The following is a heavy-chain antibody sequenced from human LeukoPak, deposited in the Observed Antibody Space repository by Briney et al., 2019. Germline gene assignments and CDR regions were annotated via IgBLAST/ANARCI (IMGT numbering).Heavy chain of an antibody. Sequence: SGTLSLTCAVSGGSISGDNWWSWVRQAPGKGLEWIGSIFYSGITYYNRSLKSPVTISVDTSQNQFSLKLSSVTAADTAVYYCARQGPAPFFDYWGQGSLLTVSS. CDR2: IFYSGIT. J-gene: IGHJ4*02. CDR1: GGSISGDNW. V-gene: IGHV4-4*02. CDR3: ARQGPAPFFDY.